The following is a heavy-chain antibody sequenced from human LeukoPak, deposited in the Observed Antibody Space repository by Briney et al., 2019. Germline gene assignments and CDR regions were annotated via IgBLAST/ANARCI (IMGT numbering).Heavy chain of an antibody. CDR2: IYYSGST. Sequence: SQTLSLTCTVSGGSISSGGYYWSWIRQHPGKGLEWIGYIYYSGSTYYSPSLKSRVTISVDTSKNQFSLKLSSVTAADTAVYYCAREIVVVAASRGYFDLWGRGTLVTVSS. CDR3: AREIVVVAASRGYFDL. CDR1: GGSISSGGYY. J-gene: IGHJ2*01. D-gene: IGHD2-15*01. V-gene: IGHV4-31*03.